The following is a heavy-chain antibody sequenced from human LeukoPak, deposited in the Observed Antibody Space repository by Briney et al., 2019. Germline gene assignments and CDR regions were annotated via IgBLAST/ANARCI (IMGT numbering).Heavy chain of an antibody. CDR2: FDPEDGET. Sequence: ASVKVSCKVSGYTLTELSMHWVRQAPGKGLEWMGGFDPEDGETIYAQKFQGRVTMTEDTSTDTAYMELSSLRSEDTAVYYCATDPTAASLYPGERRHFQHWGQGTLVTVSS. CDR1: GYTLTELS. CDR3: ATDPTAASLYPGERRHFQH. D-gene: IGHD1-1*01. V-gene: IGHV1-24*01. J-gene: IGHJ1*01.